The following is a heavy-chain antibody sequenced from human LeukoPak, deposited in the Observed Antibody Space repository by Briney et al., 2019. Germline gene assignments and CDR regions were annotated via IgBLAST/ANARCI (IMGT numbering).Heavy chain of an antibody. D-gene: IGHD3-10*01. CDR2: ISSSGSTI. J-gene: IGHJ5*02. V-gene: IGHV3-11*01. CDR3: ARDKDDYGSGNHWFDP. CDR1: GFTFSDYY. Sequence: GSLRLSCAASGFTFSDYYMSWIRQAPGKGPEWVSYISSSGSTIYYADSVKGRFTISRDNAKNSLYLQMNSLRAEDTAVYYCARDKDDYGSGNHWFDPWGQGTLVTVSS.